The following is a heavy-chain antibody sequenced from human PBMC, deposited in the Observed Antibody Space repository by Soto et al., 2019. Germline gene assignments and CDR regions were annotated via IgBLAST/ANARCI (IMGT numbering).Heavy chain of an antibody. V-gene: IGHV3-74*01. Sequence: GGSLRLSCATSGFTFGYYWMHWVRQAPGKGPEWVSRMTSDGRTVQYADSVKGRFTTSRDNAKSTLYLQMNSLRAEDTAIYYCATAEVDYWGPGTLVTVSS. J-gene: IGHJ4*02. CDR3: ATAEVDY. CDR1: GFTFGYYW. CDR2: MTSDGRTV.